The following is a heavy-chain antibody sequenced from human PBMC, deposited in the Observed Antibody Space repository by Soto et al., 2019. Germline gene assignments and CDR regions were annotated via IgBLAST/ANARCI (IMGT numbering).Heavy chain of an antibody. CDR1: GGSISRSSCY. J-gene: IGHJ4*02. D-gene: IGHD3-22*01. Sequence: QLQRQESGPGLVKPTETLSLTCTVSGGSISRSSCYWGWIRQPPGKGLEWIGSIYYSGSTYYNPSLKSRVIISVDTSKDQLSLKLSSMTAADTAVYYCARHYYDSSGYYHFDYWGQGTLVTVSS. V-gene: IGHV4-39*01. CDR3: ARHYYDSSGYYHFDY. CDR2: IYYSGST.